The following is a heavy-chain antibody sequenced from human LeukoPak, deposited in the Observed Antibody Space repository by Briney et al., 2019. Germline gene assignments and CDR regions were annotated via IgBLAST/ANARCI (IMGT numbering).Heavy chain of an antibody. Sequence: SVKVSCKASGGTFSSYAISRVRQAPGQGLEWMGGIIPIFGTASYAQKFQGRVTITADESTSTAYMELSSLRSEDTAVYYCAREDSSGWYYFDYWGQGTLVTVSS. CDR2: IIPIFGTA. CDR3: AREDSSGWYYFDY. J-gene: IGHJ4*02. CDR1: GGTFSSYA. D-gene: IGHD6-19*01. V-gene: IGHV1-69*13.